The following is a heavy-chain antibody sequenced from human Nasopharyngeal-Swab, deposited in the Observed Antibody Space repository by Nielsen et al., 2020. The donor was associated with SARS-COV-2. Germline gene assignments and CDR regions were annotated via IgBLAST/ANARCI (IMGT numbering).Heavy chain of an antibody. J-gene: IGHJ5*02. CDR2: IYYSGST. CDR1: GGSVSSGSYY. Sequence: SETLSLTCTVSGGSVSSGSYYWSWIRQPPGKGPEWIGYIYYSGSTNYNPSLKSRVTISVDTSKNQFSLKLSPVTAADTAVYYCAREPSMVRGPFDPWGQGTLVTVSS. CDR3: AREPSMVRGPFDP. V-gene: IGHV4-61*01. D-gene: IGHD3-10*01.